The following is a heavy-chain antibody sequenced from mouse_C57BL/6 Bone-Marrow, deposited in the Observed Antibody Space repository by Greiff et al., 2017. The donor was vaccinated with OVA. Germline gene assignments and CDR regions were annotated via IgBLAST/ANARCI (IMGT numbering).Heavy chain of an antibody. J-gene: IGHJ4*01. V-gene: IGHV3-6*01. CDR2: ISYDGSN. CDR1: GYSITSGYY. Sequence: EVKLVESGPGLVKPSQSLSLTCSVTGYSITSGYYWNWIRQFPGNKLEWMGYISYDGSNNYNPSLKNRISITRDTSKNKFFLKLNSVTTEDTATYYCARGYSIYYAMDYWGQGTSVTVSS. CDR3: ARGYSIYYAMDY. D-gene: IGHD2-5*01.